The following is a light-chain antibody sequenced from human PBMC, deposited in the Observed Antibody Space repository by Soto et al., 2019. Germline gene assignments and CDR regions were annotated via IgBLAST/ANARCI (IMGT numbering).Light chain of an antibody. V-gene: IGKV1-12*01. CDR3: QQSYSTPWT. CDR2: TGS. Sequence: DIQMTQSPSSVSASVGDRVTITCRASQAIDSWLAWYQQKPGEAPKLLIFTGSLLHSGVPPRFSGSGSGTDFTLTISSLQPEDFATYYCQQSYSTPWTFGQGTKVEIK. CDR1: QAIDSW. J-gene: IGKJ1*01.